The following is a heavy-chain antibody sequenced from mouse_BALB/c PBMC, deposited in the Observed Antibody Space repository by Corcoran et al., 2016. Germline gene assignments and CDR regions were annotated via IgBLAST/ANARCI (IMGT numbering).Heavy chain of an antibody. V-gene: IGHV1-18*01. CDR1: GYSFTGYY. CDR3: ARESYYGSSYGYFDV. Sequence: EVQLQQSGPEQVKPGASVKISCMASGYSFTGYYIHWVKQSHVKSLEWIGRINPYNGATTYNQNFKDKASLTLDKSSSTAYMELHSLTSEDSAVYYCARESYYGSSYGYFDVWGAGTTVTVSS. D-gene: IGHD1-1*01. CDR2: INPYNGAT. J-gene: IGHJ1*01.